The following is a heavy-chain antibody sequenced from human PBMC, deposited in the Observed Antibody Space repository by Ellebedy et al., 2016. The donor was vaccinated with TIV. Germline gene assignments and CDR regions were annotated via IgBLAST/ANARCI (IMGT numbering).Heavy chain of an antibody. D-gene: IGHD1-26*01. CDR1: GGSTRSYY. V-gene: IGHV4-59*01. J-gene: IGHJ4*02. Sequence: MPSETLSLTCSVSGGSTRSYYWSWIRQPPGEGPEWIGYMHNTGSSNYNPSLKSRVAISIDTSKNQLSLKLSSVTAADTAVYYCAREGGSYQLDYWGQGTLVTVSS. CDR3: AREGGSYQLDY. CDR2: MHNTGSS.